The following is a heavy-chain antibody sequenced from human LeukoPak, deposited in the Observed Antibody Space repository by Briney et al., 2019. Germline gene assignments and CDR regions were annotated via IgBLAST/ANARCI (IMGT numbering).Heavy chain of an antibody. J-gene: IGHJ3*02. Sequence: GASVKVSCKASGYTFTSYGISWVRQAPGQGLEWMGWINPNSGDTNFAQNFQGRVTMTRDTSISTVYMELSRLRSDDTAVYYCARGYYDSSGYYYPPNDAFDIWGQGTMVTVSS. CDR2: INPNSGDT. CDR1: GYTFTSYG. D-gene: IGHD3-22*01. CDR3: ARGYYDSSGYYYPPNDAFDI. V-gene: IGHV1-2*02.